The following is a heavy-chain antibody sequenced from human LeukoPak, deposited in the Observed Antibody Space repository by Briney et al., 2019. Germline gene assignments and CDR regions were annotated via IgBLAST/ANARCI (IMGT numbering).Heavy chain of an antibody. V-gene: IGHV1-2*02. CDR2: INPNSGGT. J-gene: IGHJ4*02. CDR3: ARDQRGSGYYPDY. CDR1: GYTFTGYY. D-gene: IGHD3-22*01. Sequence: GASVKVSCKASGYTFTGYYMHWVRQAPGQGLEWMGWINPNSGGTNYAQKFQGRVTMTRDTSISTAYMELSRLRSDDTAVYYCARDQRGSGYYPDYWGQGTLVTVSS.